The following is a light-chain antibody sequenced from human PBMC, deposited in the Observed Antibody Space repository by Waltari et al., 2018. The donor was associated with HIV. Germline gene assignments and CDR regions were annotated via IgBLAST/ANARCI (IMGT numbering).Light chain of an antibody. V-gene: IGLV8-61*01. J-gene: IGLJ3*02. CDR2: STN. Sequence: QTVVTQEPSFSVSPGGTVTLTCGLNSGSVSTTSFPSWYQQTPGQAQRTPICSTNIRTPGVPDRFSGSSLGNKAALTIKGAQADDEFDYYCLVNMGHGAWVFGGGTKLTVL. CDR3: LVNMGHGAWV. CDR1: SGSVSTTSF.